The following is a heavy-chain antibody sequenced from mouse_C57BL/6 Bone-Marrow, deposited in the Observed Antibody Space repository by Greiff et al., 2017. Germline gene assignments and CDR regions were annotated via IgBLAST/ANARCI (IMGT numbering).Heavy chain of an antibody. CDR2: ISSGGSYT. CDR3: ARDLNWDLYAMDY. Sequence: EVQLVESGGDLVKPGGSLKLSCAASGFTFSSYGMSWVRQTPDKRLEWVATISSGGSYTYYPDNVKGRFTISRDNAKNNLYLQMSHLKSEDTAMYYCARDLNWDLYAMDYWGQGTSVTVSS. J-gene: IGHJ4*01. V-gene: IGHV5-4*01. D-gene: IGHD4-1*02. CDR1: GFTFSSYG.